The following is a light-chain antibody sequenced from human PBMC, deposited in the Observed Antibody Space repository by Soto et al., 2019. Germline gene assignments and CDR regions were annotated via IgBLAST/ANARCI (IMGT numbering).Light chain of an antibody. J-gene: IGKJ3*01. CDR1: QGLGTN. CDR2: DAS. Sequence: TTQSPATLSVSPWEIATLSFRASQGLGTNLAWYQQKPGKAPDLLICDASNLVTGVPSRFSGSGSGTYFTFTISSLQPEDIATYYCQQHNHLPQFGPGTKVDIK. V-gene: IGKV1-33*01. CDR3: QQHNHLPQ.